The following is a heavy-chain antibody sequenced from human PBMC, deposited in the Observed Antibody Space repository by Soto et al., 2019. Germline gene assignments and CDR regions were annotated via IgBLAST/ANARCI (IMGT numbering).Heavy chain of an antibody. V-gene: IGHV1-18*04. CDR3: ARDFVPGRMVRGVSAFDI. CDR1: GYTFISYG. D-gene: IGHD3-10*01. J-gene: IGHJ3*02. CDR2: ISAYNGNT. Sequence: QVQLVQSGAEVKKPGASVKVSCKASGYTFISYGISWVRQAPGQGLEWMGWISAYNGNTNYAQKVQGRVTMTTDTSTSTAYMELKSLRSDGTAVYYCARDFVPGRMVRGVSAFDIWGQGTMVTVSS.